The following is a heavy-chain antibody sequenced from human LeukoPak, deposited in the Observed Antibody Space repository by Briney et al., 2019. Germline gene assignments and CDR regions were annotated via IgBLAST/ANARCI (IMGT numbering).Heavy chain of an antibody. D-gene: IGHD4/OR15-4a*01. Sequence: PSETLSLTCTVSGGSISSYYWSWIRQPAGKGLEWIGRIYFTGGTNYNPSLKSRVTMSVDTSKNHFSLKLTSVTAADTAVCYCARAKDNYRGNDGFDIWGQGTMVTVSS. V-gene: IGHV4-4*07. CDR2: IYFTGGT. CDR1: GGSISSYY. J-gene: IGHJ3*02. CDR3: ARAKDNYRGNDGFDI.